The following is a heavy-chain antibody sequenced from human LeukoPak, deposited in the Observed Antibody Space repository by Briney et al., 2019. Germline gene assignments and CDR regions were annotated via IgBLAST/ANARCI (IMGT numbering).Heavy chain of an antibody. CDR2: IRSKAYGGTT. V-gene: IGHV3-49*04. CDR1: GFTFSGYA. D-gene: IGHD3-9*01. Sequence: GRSLRLSCAASGFTFSGYAMSWVRQAPGKGLEWVGFIRSKAYGGTTEYAASVKVRFTISRDDSKSIAYLQMNSLKTEDTAVYYCTRGRYDILTGYYNPLFDYWGQGTLVTVSS. J-gene: IGHJ4*02. CDR3: TRGRYDILTGYYNPLFDY.